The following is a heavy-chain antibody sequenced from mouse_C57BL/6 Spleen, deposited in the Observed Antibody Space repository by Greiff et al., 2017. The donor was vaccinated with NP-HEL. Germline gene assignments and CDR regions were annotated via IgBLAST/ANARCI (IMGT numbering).Heavy chain of an antibody. D-gene: IGHD1-1*01. J-gene: IGHJ1*03. CDR2: IWSGGST. CDR3: ARTELRRYFDV. Sequence: QVQLQQSGPGLVQPSHSLSITCTVSGFSLTSYGVHWVRQSPGKGLEWLGVIWSGGSTDYNAAFIFRLSISKDNSKSQVFFKMNSLQADDTAIYYCARTELRRYFDVWGTGTTVTVSS. V-gene: IGHV2-2*01. CDR1: GFSLTSYG.